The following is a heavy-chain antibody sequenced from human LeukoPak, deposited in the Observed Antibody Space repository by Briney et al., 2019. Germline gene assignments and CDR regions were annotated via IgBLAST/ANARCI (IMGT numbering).Heavy chain of an antibody. Sequence: AGSLRLSCAASGFTFSSYWMSWVRQAPGKGLEWVSHINQDGSEEHYMDSVKARFIISRDNAKNSLSLQMDSLRAEDTAVYYCVRDGGVSGYDLLDYWGQGTLVTVSS. J-gene: IGHJ4*02. CDR2: INQDGSEE. D-gene: IGHD5-12*01. V-gene: IGHV3-7*01. CDR3: VRDGGVSGYDLLDY. CDR1: GFTFSSYW.